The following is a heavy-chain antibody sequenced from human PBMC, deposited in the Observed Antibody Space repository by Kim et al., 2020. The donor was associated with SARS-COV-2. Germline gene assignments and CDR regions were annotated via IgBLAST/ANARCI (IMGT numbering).Heavy chain of an antibody. V-gene: IGHV3-48*04. CDR2: ISTSGGTI. Sequence: GGSLRLSCAASGFTFSSYSMNWVRQAPGKGLEWVSYISTSGGTIYYADSVKGRFTISRDNARNSLFLQMNGLRGEDTAVYYCASGPLVGWERLEYWGQGTRVTVSS. CDR1: GFTFSSYS. CDR3: ASGPLVGWERLEY. D-gene: IGHD1-26*01. J-gene: IGHJ4*02.